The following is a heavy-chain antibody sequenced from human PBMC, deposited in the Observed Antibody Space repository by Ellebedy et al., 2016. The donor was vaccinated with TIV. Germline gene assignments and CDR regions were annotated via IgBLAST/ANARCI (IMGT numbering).Heavy chain of an antibody. D-gene: IGHD3-10*01. V-gene: IGHV3-7*01. CDR1: GFTFSSYW. CDR2: INQDGSEK. J-gene: IGHJ4*02. CDR3: ARRGISLVRGGIPLDS. Sequence: GESLKISCAASGFTFSSYWMSCVRQAPGMGLEWVANINQDGSEKHYVDSVKGRFTLSRDNAKNSVYLQMSSMRAEDTAVYYCARRGISLVRGGIPLDSWGQGMLVTVSS.